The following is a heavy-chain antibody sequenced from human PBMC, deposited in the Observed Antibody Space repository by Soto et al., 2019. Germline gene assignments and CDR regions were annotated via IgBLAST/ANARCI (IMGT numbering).Heavy chain of an antibody. Sequence: QVQLMESGGGVVQPGRSLRLSCAASGLTLSSYGMHWVRQAPGKGLEWVAVISYDGSDKYYANSVKGRFTISRDNSKNTLYLQMNSLRAEDTAVYYCATDEEKEWLPLGGKVDYWGQGTLVTVSS. V-gene: IGHV3-30*03. D-gene: IGHD3-3*01. CDR3: ATDEEKEWLPLGGKVDY. CDR1: GLTLSSYG. CDR2: ISYDGSDK. J-gene: IGHJ4*02.